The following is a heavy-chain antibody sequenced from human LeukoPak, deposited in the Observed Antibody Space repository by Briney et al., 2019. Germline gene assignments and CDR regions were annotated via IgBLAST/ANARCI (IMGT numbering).Heavy chain of an antibody. CDR3: ARDPYCSSSSCYTYWFDP. V-gene: IGHV4-4*07. CDR2: IFTSGST. Sequence: SETLSLTCTVSGGSISSYYWSWIRQPAGKGLEWIGRIFTSGSTNYNPSLKSRVTMSVDTSKNQFSLKLSSVTAADTAVYYCARDPYCSSSSCYTYWFDPWGQGTLVTVSS. D-gene: IGHD2-2*02. CDR1: GGSISSYY. J-gene: IGHJ5*02.